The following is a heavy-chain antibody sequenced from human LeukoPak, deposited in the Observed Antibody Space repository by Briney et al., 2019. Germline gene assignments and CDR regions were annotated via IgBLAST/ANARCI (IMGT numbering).Heavy chain of an antibody. CDR1: GYTFTSYF. CDR2: INPTGGST. D-gene: IGHD6-6*01. CDR3: ARTAARRFDY. V-gene: IGHV1-46*01. J-gene: IGHJ4*02. Sequence: ASVKVSCKSSGYTFTSYFMHWVRQAPGQGLEWMGIINPTGGSTTYAQKFQGRVTMTRDTSTSTVYMELSSLRSDDTAVYYCARTAARRFDYWGQGTLVTVSS.